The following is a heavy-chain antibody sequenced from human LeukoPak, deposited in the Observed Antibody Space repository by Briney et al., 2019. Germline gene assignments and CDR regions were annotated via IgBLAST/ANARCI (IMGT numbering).Heavy chain of an antibody. J-gene: IGHJ4*02. Sequence: GGSLRLSCAASGFTFSGYDMHWVRQATGKGLEWVSAIGTAGDTYYPGSVKGRFTISRENAKNSLYLQMNSLRAGDTAVYYCARGREISGWYYFDYWGQGTLVTVSS. CDR3: ARGREISGWYYFDY. V-gene: IGHV3-13*04. D-gene: IGHD6-19*01. CDR1: GFTFSGYD. CDR2: IGTAGDT.